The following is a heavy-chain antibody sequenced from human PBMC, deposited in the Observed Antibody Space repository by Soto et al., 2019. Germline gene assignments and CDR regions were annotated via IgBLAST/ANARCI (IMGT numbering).Heavy chain of an antibody. CDR1: GGSISSYY. CDR2: IYYSGST. CDR3: ARRYGYYFDY. Sequence: QVQLQESGPGLVKPSETLSLTCTVSGGSISSYYWSWIRQPPGKGLEWIGYIYYSGSTHYNPSLKSRVPISVATSKNQLSLKLSSVTAADTAVYYCARRYGYYFDYWGQGTLVTVSS. J-gene: IGHJ4*02. V-gene: IGHV4-59*08. D-gene: IGHD4-17*01.